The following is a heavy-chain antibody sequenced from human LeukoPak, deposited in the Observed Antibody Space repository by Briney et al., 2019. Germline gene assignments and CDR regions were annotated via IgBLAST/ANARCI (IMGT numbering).Heavy chain of an antibody. J-gene: IGHJ4*02. CDR2: IYYSGST. V-gene: IGHV4-39*07. CDR1: GGSISSSSYY. Sequence: SETLSLTCTVSGGSISSSSYYWGWIRQPPGKGLEWIGSIYYSGSTYYNPSLKSRVTISVDTSKNQFSLKLSSVTAADTAVYYCARESLGYYDILTGYPNPPFDHWGQGTLVTVSS. CDR3: ARESLGYYDILTGYPNPPFDH. D-gene: IGHD3-9*01.